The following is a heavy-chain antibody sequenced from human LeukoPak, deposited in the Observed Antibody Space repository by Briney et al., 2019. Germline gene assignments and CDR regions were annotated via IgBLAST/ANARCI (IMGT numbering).Heavy chain of an antibody. J-gene: IGHJ2*01. CDR1: GFTFRSYA. D-gene: IGHD6-19*01. CDR2: ISGSGT. CDR3: ARGTMVGSGWYSGWYFDL. V-gene: IGHV3-23*01. Sequence: GGSLRLSCATSGFTFRSYAMIWVRQAPERGLQWVSGISGSGTYYADFAKGRFTISRDNSKNTLYLQMNSLRAEDTAVYYCARGTMVGSGWYSGWYFDLWGRGTLVTVSS.